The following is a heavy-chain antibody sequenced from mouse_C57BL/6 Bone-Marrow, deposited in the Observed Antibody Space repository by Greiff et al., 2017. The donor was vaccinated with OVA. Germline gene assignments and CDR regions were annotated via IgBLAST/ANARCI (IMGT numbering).Heavy chain of an antibody. CDR3: AREPRNLGDAMDY. D-gene: IGHD4-1*01. Sequence: VQLKESGPELVKPGASVKIPCKASGYTFTDYNMDWVKQSHGKSLEWIGDINPNNGGTIYNQKFKGKATLTVDKSSSTAYMELRSLTSEDTSVYYCAREPRNLGDAMDYWGQGTSVTVSS. V-gene: IGHV1-18*01. CDR1: GYTFTDYN. J-gene: IGHJ4*01. CDR2: INPNNGGT.